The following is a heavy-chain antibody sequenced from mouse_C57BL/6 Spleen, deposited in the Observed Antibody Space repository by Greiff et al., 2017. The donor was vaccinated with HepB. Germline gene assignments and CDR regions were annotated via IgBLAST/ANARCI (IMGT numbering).Heavy chain of an antibody. Sequence: DVKLVESVAELVRPGASVKLSCTASGFNIKNTYMHWVKQRPEQGLEWIGRIDPANGNTKYAPKFQGKATITADTSSNTAYLQLSSLTSEDTAIYYCARMDGYYSYYFDYWGKGTTLTVSS. D-gene: IGHD2-3*01. CDR2: IDPANGNT. J-gene: IGHJ2*01. CDR1: GFNIKNTY. CDR3: ARMDGYYSYYFDY. V-gene: IGHV14-3*01.